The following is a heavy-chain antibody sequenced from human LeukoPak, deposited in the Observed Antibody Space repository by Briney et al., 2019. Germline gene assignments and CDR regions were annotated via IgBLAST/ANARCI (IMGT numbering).Heavy chain of an antibody. J-gene: IGHJ6*02. CDR3: AKDRGYIAAAGLVYYYYGMDV. V-gene: IGHV3-23*01. D-gene: IGHD6-13*01. CDR1: GFTFSNHA. Sequence: GGSLRLSCAASGFTFSNHAMTWVRQAPGKGLEWVSGISGNGDSTYYADSVKGRFTISRDNSKNTVYLQLNSLRAEDTAVYYCAKDRGYIAAAGLVYYYYGMDVWGQGTTVTVSS. CDR2: ISGNGDST.